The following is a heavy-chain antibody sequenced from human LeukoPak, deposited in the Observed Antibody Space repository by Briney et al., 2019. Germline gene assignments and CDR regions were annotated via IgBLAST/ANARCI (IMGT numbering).Heavy chain of an antibody. CDR3: VTVRGPTVEIMYFDY. CDR1: GFTFSSYS. Sequence: PGGSLRLSCATSGFTFSSYSIIWVRQAPGKGLEWVSYISNDDRPRYFADAVRGRFSISRDSAKKSVYLQMDSLRDDDTAVYYCVTVRGPTVEIMYFDYWGQGTLVTVSS. CDR2: ISNDDRPR. D-gene: IGHD4-23*01. V-gene: IGHV3-48*02. J-gene: IGHJ4*02.